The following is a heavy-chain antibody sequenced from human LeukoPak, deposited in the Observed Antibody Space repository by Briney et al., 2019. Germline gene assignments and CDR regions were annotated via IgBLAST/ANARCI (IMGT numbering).Heavy chain of an antibody. J-gene: IGHJ6*02. D-gene: IGHD4-17*01. CDR2: IYYSGST. CDR1: GGSISSGGYY. CDR3: ARDRYGDYADYYYGMDV. V-gene: IGHV4-31*03. Sequence: SETLSLTCTVSGGSISSGGYYWSWIRQHPGTGLEWIGYIYYSGSTYYNPSLKSRVTISVDTSKNQFSLKLSSVTAADTAVYYCARDRYGDYADYYYGMDVWGQGTTVTVSS.